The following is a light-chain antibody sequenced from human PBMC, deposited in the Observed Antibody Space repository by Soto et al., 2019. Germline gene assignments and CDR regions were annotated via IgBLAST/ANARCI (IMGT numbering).Light chain of an antibody. CDR1: QSVSSS. Sequence: EIVLTQSPATLSLSPGERATLSCRASQSVSSSLGWYQQKPGQAPRLLIYDASNRATGIPARFSGSGSGTDFTVTISSLEPEDFAVYYCQQRGGWPRTFGQGTKVEIK. CDR2: DAS. CDR3: QQRGGWPRT. J-gene: IGKJ2*01. V-gene: IGKV3-11*01.